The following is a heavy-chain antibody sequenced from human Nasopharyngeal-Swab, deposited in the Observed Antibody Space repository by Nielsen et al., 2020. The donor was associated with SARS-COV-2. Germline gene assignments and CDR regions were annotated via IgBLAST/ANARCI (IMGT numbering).Heavy chain of an antibody. J-gene: IGHJ6*03. V-gene: IGHV3-30-3*01. CDR2: ISYDGSNK. D-gene: IGHD6-19*01. CDR1: GFTFSSYA. Sequence: GGSLRLSCAASGFTFSSYAMHWARQAPGKGLEWVAVISYDGSNKYYADSVKGRFTISRDNSKNTLYLQMNSLRAEDTAVYYCARAVAGYYYMDVWGKGTTVTVSS. CDR3: ARAVAGYYYMDV.